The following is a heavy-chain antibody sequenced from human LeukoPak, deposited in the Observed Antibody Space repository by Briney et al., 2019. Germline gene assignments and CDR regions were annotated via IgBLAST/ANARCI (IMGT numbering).Heavy chain of an antibody. V-gene: IGHV4-59*10. CDR2: IYTSGST. Sequence: SETLSLTCAVYGGSFSGYYWSWIRQPAGKGLEWIGRIYTSGSTNYNPSPKSRVTMSVDTSKNQFSLKLSSVTAADTAVYYCARAVHSGFDYWGQGTLVTVSS. CDR3: ARAVHSGFDY. D-gene: IGHD1-26*01. J-gene: IGHJ4*02. CDR1: GGSFSGYY.